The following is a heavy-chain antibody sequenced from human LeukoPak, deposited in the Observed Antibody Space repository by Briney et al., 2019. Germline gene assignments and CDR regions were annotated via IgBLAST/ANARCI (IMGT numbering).Heavy chain of an antibody. CDR2: IYPDDSDS. Sequence: RGESLKISCKGSGYSFTSYWIAWVRQMPGRGLEFMGIIYPDDSDSRYSPSFRGQVSISVDKSINTAYLHWSSLKASDTAMYYCARLGPRGYSYGYLTDWGQGTLVTVSS. D-gene: IGHD5-18*01. CDR3: ARLGPRGYSYGYLTD. J-gene: IGHJ4*02. CDR1: GYSFTSYW. V-gene: IGHV5-51*01.